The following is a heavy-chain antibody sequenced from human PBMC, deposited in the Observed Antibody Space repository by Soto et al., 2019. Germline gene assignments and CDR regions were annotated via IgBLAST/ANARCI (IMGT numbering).Heavy chain of an antibody. D-gene: IGHD3-9*01. Sequence: QLQLQESGPGLVKPSQTLSLTCTVSGGSISSSSYYWGWIRQPPGKGLEWIGSIYYSGRTYYNPTLKSRVTISVDTSKNQFSLTLSSVTAADTAVYYCARQGPDRYDDYSYCMDVWGQGTTVTVAS. CDR3: ARQGPDRYDDYSYCMDV. V-gene: IGHV4-39*01. J-gene: IGHJ6*02. CDR2: IYYSGRT. CDR1: GGSISSSSYY.